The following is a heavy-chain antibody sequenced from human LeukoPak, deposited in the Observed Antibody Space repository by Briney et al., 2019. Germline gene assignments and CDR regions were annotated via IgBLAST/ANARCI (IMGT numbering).Heavy chain of an antibody. CDR2: ISAYNGNT. J-gene: IGHJ5*02. Sequence: ASVKVSCKASGYTFTSYGISWVRQAPGQGLEWMGWISAYNGNTNYAQKLQGRVTMTTDTSTSTAYMELRSLRSDDTAVYYCARGPKFMVVTAIWFDPWGRGTLVTVSS. CDR1: GYTFTSYG. D-gene: IGHD2-21*02. V-gene: IGHV1-18*01. CDR3: ARGPKFMVVTAIWFDP.